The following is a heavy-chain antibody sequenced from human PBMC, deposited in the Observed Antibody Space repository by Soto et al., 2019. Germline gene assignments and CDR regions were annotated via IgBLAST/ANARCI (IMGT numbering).Heavy chain of an antibody. J-gene: IGHJ4*02. CDR3: ARCYYDSSGPGEEHPFDY. V-gene: IGHV3-30-3*01. CDR2: ISYDGSNK. CDR1: GFTFSSYA. D-gene: IGHD3-22*01. Sequence: GGSLRLSCAASGFTFSSYAMHWVRQAPGKGLEWVAVISYDGSNKYYADSVKGRFTISRDNSKNTLYLQMNSLRAEDTAVYYCARCYYDSSGPGEEHPFDYWGQGTLVTVSS.